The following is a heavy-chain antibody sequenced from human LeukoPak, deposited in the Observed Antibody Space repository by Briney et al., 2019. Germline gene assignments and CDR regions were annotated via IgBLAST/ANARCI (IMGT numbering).Heavy chain of an antibody. J-gene: IGHJ4*02. CDR2: IHSGGST. CDR3: ARGVPTTVTTHDY. Sequence: GGSLRLSCAASGFTVSSNYMSWVRQAPGKGLEWVSVIHSGGSTYYADSVKGRFTISRDNSKNTLYLQMNSLRAEDTAVYYCARGVPTTVTTHDYWGQGTLVTVSS. V-gene: IGHV3-66*01. CDR1: GFTVSSNY. D-gene: IGHD4-17*01.